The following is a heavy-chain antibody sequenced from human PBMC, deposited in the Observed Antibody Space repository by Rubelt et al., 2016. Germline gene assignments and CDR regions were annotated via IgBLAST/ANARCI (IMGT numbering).Heavy chain of an antibody. V-gene: IGHV4-59*12. J-gene: IGHJ4*02. CDR1: GGSISSYY. CDR2: IYYSGST. D-gene: IGHD1-26*01. Sequence: QVQLQESGPGLVKPSETLSLTCTVSGGSISSYYWSWIRQPPGKGLEWIGSIYYSGSTYYNPSLKSRVTISVDTSKNQFALKLSSVTAADTAVYYCARDSATEWELGNYWGQGTLVTVSS. CDR3: ARDSATEWELGNY.